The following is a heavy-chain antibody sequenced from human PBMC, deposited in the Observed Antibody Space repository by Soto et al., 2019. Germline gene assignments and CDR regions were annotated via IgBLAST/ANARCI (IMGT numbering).Heavy chain of an antibody. CDR3: ARAYCSGGSCWFDP. V-gene: IGHV4-30-4*01. CDR2: IYYSGST. D-gene: IGHD2-15*01. Sequence: SETLSLTCTVSGGSISSGDYYWSWIRQPPGKGLEGIGYIYYSGSTYYNPSLKSRVTISVDTSKNQFSLKLSSVTAADTAVYYCARAYCSGGSCWFDPWGQGTLVTVSS. CDR1: GGSISSGDYY. J-gene: IGHJ5*02.